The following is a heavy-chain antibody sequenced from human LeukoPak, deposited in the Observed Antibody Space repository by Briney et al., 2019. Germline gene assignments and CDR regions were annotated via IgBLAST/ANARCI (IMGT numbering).Heavy chain of an antibody. V-gene: IGHV3-23*01. J-gene: IGHJ4*02. CDR1: GFTFSSYA. Sequence: GGSLRLSCAASGFTFSSYAMSWVRQAPGKGLEWVSAISGSGGSTYYADSVKGRFTISRDNSKNTLYLQMNSLRAEDTAVYYCAKIGPVDMVATIPAFAYWGQGTLVTVS. CDR2: ISGSGGST. CDR3: AKIGPVDMVATIPAFAY. D-gene: IGHD5-12*01.